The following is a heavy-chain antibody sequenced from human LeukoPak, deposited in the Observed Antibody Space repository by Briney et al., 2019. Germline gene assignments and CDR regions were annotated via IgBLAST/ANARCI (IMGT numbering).Heavy chain of an antibody. J-gene: IGHJ4*02. D-gene: IGHD6-25*01. CDR1: GYTFTDYY. Sequence: ASVKISCKVSGYTFTDYYMHWVQQAPGKGLEWMGLVDPEDGETIYAEKFQGRVTITADTSTDTAYMELSSLRSEDTAVYYCARDPSSDYTNTGFDYWGQGTLVTVSS. CDR3: ARDPSSDYTNTGFDY. V-gene: IGHV1-69-2*01. CDR2: VDPEDGET.